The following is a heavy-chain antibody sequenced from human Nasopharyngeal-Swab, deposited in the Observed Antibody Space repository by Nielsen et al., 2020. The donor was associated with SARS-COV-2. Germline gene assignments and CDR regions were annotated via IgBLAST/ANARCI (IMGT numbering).Heavy chain of an antibody. V-gene: IGHV1-69*01. J-gene: IGHJ4*02. D-gene: IGHD3-10*01. CDR3: ASSAIWFGEFPFDY. CDR2: IIPIFGTA. Sequence: WLRQAAGQGLEWMGGIIPIFGTANYAQKFQGRVTITADESTSTAYMELSSLRSEDTAVYYCASSAIWFGEFPFDYWGQGTLVTVSS.